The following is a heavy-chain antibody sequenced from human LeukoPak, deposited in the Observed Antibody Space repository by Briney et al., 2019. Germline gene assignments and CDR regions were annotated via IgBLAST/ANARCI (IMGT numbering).Heavy chain of an antibody. Sequence: SQTLSLTCTASGGSISSGSYYWSWIRQPAGKGLEWIGRIYTSGSTNYNPSLKSRVTISVDTSKNQFSLKLSSVTAADTAVYYCATGSAFDIWGQGTMVTVSS. CDR3: ATGSAFDI. V-gene: IGHV4-61*02. J-gene: IGHJ3*02. CDR1: GGSISSGSYY. CDR2: IYTSGST. D-gene: IGHD1-14*01.